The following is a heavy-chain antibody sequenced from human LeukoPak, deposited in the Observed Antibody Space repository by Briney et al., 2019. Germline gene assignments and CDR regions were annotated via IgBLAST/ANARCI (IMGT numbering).Heavy chain of an antibody. V-gene: IGHV4-59*08. J-gene: IGHJ5*02. CDR2: IYYSGST. CDR3: ARYGPYDSSAHSPYNWFDP. CDR1: GGSISSYH. D-gene: IGHD3-22*01. Sequence: SETLSLTCTVSGGSISSYHWSWIRQPPGKGLEWIGYIYYSGSTNYNPSLKSRVTISVDTSKNQFSLKLSSVTAADTAVYYCARYGPYDSSAHSPYNWFDPWGQGTLVTVSS.